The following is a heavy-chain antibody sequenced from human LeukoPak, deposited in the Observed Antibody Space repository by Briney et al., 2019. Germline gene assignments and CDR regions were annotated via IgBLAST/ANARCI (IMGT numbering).Heavy chain of an antibody. CDR2: ISAYNGNT. CDR1: GYAFTSYG. D-gene: IGHD2-15*01. J-gene: IGHJ4*02. CDR3: ARGSMVVAAKGVDY. Sequence: ASVKVSCKASGYAFTSYGISWVRQAPGQGLEWMGWISAYNGNTNYAQKLQGRVTMTTDTSTSTAYMELRSLRSDDTAVYYCARGSMVVAAKGVDYWGQGTLVTVSS. V-gene: IGHV1-18*01.